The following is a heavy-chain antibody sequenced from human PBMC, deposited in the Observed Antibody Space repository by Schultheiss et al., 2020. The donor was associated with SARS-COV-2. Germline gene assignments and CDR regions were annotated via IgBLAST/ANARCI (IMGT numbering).Heavy chain of an antibody. J-gene: IGHJ6*02. D-gene: IGHD1/OR15-1a*01. CDR3: ATDLSLNNYYYGMDV. Sequence: ASVKVSCKASGYTFTSYYMHWVRQAPGQGLEWMGIINPSGGSTSYAQKFQGRVTMTEDTSTDTAYMELSSLRSEDTAVYYCATDLSLNNYYYGMDVWGQGTTVTVSS. CDR2: INPSGGST. CDR1: GYTFTSYY. V-gene: IGHV1-46*01.